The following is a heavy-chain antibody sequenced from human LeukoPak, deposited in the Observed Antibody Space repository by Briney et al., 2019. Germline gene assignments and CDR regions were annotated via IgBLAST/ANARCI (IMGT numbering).Heavy chain of an antibody. CDR1: GGSISSSNW. Sequence: PSETLSLTCAVSGGSISSSNWWSWVRQPPGKGLEWIGEIYHSGSTYYNPSLKSRVTISVDTSKNQFSLKLSSVTAADTAVYYCARDALEIEAGLFDYWGQGTLVTVSS. CDR2: IYHSGST. CDR3: ARDALEIEAGLFDY. D-gene: IGHD3-3*01. V-gene: IGHV4-4*02. J-gene: IGHJ4*02.